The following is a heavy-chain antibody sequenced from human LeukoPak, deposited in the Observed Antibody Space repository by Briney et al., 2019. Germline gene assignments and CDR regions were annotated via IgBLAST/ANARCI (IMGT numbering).Heavy chain of an antibody. CDR1: GGSISNYH. V-gene: IGHV4-31*03. CDR2: IYYSGST. Sequence: PSETLSLTCTVSGGSISNYHWSWIRQHPGKGLEWIGYIYYSGSTYYNPSLKSRVTISVDTSKNQFSLKLSSVTAADTAVYYCARSNYVWGSYRDPYFDYWGQGTLVTVSS. CDR3: ARSNYVWGSYRDPYFDY. D-gene: IGHD3-16*02. J-gene: IGHJ4*02.